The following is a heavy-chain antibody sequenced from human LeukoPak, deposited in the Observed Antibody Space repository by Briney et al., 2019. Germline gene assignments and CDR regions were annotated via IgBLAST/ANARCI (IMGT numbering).Heavy chain of an antibody. CDR2: INSDGSST. Sequence: GGSLRLSCAASGFTFSSYWMHWVRQAPGKGLVWVSRINSDGSSTSYADSVKGRFTISRDNAKNTLYLQMNSLRAEGTAVYYCARAIAVAGRYYFDYWGQGTLVTVSS. CDR3: ARAIAVAGRYYFDY. CDR1: GFTFSSYW. J-gene: IGHJ4*02. V-gene: IGHV3-74*01. D-gene: IGHD6-19*01.